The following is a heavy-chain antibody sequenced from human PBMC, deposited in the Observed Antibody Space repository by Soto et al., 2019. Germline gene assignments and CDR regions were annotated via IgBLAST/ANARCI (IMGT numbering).Heavy chain of an antibody. J-gene: IGHJ4*02. V-gene: IGHV1-2*02. CDR2: INPNNGDT. CDR3: ARGRSVAGKQFYS. CDR1: GYTCSGYY. D-gene: IGHD6-19*01. Sequence: QVQLVRSGAEVKKPGASVKVSCKASGYTCSGYYIHWVRQAPGQGPEWVGWINPNNGDTNYAQKYQGRVTRTRDTSSTTVYIELNSLSSDDTAVYYCARGRSVAGKQFYSWGQGTLVTFS.